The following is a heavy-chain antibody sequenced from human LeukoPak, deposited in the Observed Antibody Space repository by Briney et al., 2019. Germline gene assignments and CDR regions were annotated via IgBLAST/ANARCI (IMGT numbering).Heavy chain of an antibody. V-gene: IGHV3-23*01. CDR2: ISGSGGST. CDR1: GGSFSGYY. CDR3: AKDGAYDSSGYYRTVVGDFDY. D-gene: IGHD3-22*01. Sequence: ETLSLTCAVYGGSFSGYYWSWIRQPPGKGLEWVSAISGSGGSTYYADSVKGRFTISRDNSKNTLYLQMNSLRAEDTAVYYCAKDGAYDSSGYYRTVVGDFDYWGQGTPVTVSS. J-gene: IGHJ4*02.